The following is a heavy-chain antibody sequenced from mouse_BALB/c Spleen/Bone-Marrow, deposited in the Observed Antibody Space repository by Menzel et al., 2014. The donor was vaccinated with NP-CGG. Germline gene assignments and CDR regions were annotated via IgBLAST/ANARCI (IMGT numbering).Heavy chain of an antibody. CDR2: INPTTGGT. V-gene: IGHV1S81*02. D-gene: IGHD3-3*01. CDR3: SLLGDY. CDR1: GYTFTRYY. J-gene: IGHJ2*01. Sequence: VQLQQSGAELVKPGASVKLSCKASGYTFTRYYIYWVKQRPGQGLEWIGGINPTTGGTHLNERFETKATLTVDKSSSTAYMQLSSLTSEDSAVYYCSLLGDYWGQGTTLTVSS.